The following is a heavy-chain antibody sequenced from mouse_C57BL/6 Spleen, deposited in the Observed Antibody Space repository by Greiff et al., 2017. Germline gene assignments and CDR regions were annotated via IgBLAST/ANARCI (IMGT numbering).Heavy chain of an antibody. CDR2: SRNKANDYTT. D-gene: IGHD1-1*01. CDR1: GFTFSDFY. Sequence: EVNVVESGGGLVQSGRSLRLSCATSGFTFSDFYMEWVRQAPGKGLEWIAASRNKANDYTTEYSASVKGRFIVSRDTSQSILYLQMNALRAEDTAIYYCARDAPSTVVPFFDYWGQGTTLTVSS. J-gene: IGHJ2*01. CDR3: ARDAPSTVVPFFDY. V-gene: IGHV7-1*01.